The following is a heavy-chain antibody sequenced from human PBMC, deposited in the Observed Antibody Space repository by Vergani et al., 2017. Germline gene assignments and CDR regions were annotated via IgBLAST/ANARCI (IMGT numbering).Heavy chain of an antibody. Sequence: QVQLQESGPGLVKPSQTLSLTCTVSGGSISSGSYYWSWIRQPAGKGLEWIGRIYTTGSTNYNPSLKSRVTMSVDTSKNQFSLKLSSVTAADTAVYYCARDLGRSTSPGIDYWGQGTLVTVSS. CDR2: IYTTGST. CDR3: ARDLGRSTSPGIDY. CDR1: GGSISSGSYY. D-gene: IGHD2-2*01. J-gene: IGHJ4*02. V-gene: IGHV4-61*02.